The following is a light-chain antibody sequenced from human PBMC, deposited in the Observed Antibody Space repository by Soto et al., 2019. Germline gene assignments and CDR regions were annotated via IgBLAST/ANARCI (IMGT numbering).Light chain of an antibody. Sequence: EIVLTQSPGTLSLSPGERATLSCRASQSVSTRSLAWYQQKPGQAPRLLISGASSRAAGIPARFSGSGSGTVFTLTIGSLEPEDFAFYYCQQRTNWPPWTFGQGTKVDI. J-gene: IGKJ1*01. V-gene: IGKV3D-20*02. CDR1: QSVSTRS. CDR2: GAS. CDR3: QQRTNWPPWT.